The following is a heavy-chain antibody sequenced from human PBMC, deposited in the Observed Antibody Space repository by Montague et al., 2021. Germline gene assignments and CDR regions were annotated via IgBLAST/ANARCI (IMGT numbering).Heavy chain of an antibody. CDR2: INHSGST. CDR3: ARRGGTMVRGVKGYMDV. CDR1: GGSFSGYY. Sequence: SETLSLTCAVYGGSFSGYYWSWIRQPPGKGLEWIGEINHSGSTNYNPSLKSRVTISVDTSKNQFSLKLSSVTAADTAVYYCARRGGTMVRGVKGYMDVWGKGTTVTASS. D-gene: IGHD3-10*01. V-gene: IGHV4-34*01. J-gene: IGHJ6*03.